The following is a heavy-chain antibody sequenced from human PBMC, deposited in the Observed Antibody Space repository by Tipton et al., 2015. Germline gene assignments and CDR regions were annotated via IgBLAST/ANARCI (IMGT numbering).Heavy chain of an antibody. CDR2: IHYSGST. V-gene: IGHV4-31*03. CDR3: ARGDYGDYCDY. CDR1: GVSISSSGNY. Sequence: TLSLTCTVSGVSISSSGNYWSWMRQHPGKGLEWIGYIHYSGSTYYNPSLKSRLTISVDTSKNQFSLNLSSVTAADTAVYYCARGDYGDYCDYWGQGTLVTVSS. D-gene: IGHD4-17*01. J-gene: IGHJ4*02.